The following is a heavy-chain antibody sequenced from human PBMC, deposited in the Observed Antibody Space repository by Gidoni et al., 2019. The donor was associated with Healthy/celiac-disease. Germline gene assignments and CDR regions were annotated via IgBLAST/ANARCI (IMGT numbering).Heavy chain of an antibody. Sequence: EVQLVESGGGRVKPGGSLRLSCAASGLTFSSYSMNWVRQAPGKGLEWVSSISSSSSYIYYADSVKGRFTISRDNAKTSLYLQMNSLRAEDTAVYYCARIGYSYGPVDYWGQGTLVTVSS. J-gene: IGHJ4*02. CDR3: ARIGYSYGPVDY. D-gene: IGHD5-18*01. V-gene: IGHV3-21*01. CDR1: GLTFSSYS. CDR2: ISSSSSYI.